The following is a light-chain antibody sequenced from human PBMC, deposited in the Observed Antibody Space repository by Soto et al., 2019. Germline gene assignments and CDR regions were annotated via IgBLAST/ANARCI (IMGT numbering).Light chain of an antibody. J-gene: IGKJ1*01. CDR3: QQYGS. CDR1: QSVSSSY. CDR2: GAS. Sequence: EIVFTHSPGTLSFSPVERATLSCRASQSVSSSYLAWYQQKPGQAPRLLIYGASSRATGIPDRFSGSGSGTDFTLTISRLEPEDFAVYYCQQYGSLGQGTKVDIK. V-gene: IGKV3-20*01.